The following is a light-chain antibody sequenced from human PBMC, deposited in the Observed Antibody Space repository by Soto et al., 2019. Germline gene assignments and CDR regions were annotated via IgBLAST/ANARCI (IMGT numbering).Light chain of an antibody. CDR2: GDN. J-gene: IGLJ2*01. Sequence: QSLLTQPPSVSGAPGQRITISCTGSSSNIGANYDVYWYHQLPGTAPKLLMYGDNNRPSGVTDLFSGSKSGTSASLAITSLPAEDEAYYYCQYSDSSVNRVFGAGTKLTVL. V-gene: IGLV1-40*01. CDR1: SSNIGANYD. CDR3: QYSDSSVNRV.